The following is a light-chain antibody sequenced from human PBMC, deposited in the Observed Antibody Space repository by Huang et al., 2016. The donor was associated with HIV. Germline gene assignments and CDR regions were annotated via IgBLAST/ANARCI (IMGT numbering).Light chain of an antibody. V-gene: IGKV1-NL1*01. CDR1: KGISNS. CDR2: ATS. CDR3: QQYYSTPT. Sequence: DIQMTQSPSSLSPSVGDRVTITCRASKGISNSLAWYQQKPGKAPKLLLHATSRLESGVPSRFSGSGSGTDYTLTISSLQPEDFATYYCQQYYSTPTFGQGTKVESK. J-gene: IGKJ1*01.